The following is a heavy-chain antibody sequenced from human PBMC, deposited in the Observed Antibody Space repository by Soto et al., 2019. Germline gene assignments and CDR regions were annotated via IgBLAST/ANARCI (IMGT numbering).Heavy chain of an antibody. CDR1: GYTVTSYG. CDR2: ISAYNGNT. CDR3: ATMFSYGPFDY. D-gene: IGHD5-18*01. Sequence: GXSVKVSCKASGYTVTSYGISWVRQAPGQGLEWMGWISAYNGNTNYAQKLQGRVTMTTDTSTSTAYMELRSLRSDDTAVYYCATMFSYGPFDYWGQGTLVTVSS. V-gene: IGHV1-18*04. J-gene: IGHJ4*02.